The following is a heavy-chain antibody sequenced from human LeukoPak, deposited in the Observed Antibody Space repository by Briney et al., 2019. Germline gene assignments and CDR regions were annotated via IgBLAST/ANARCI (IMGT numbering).Heavy chain of an antibody. V-gene: IGHV4-4*07. Sequence: PSETLSLTCTVSAGSIYTSYWSWIRQPAGKGLEWIGRINSSGNTNYNPSLNSRVTISLDTSKNHFSLNLNSVTAADTAVYYCARVITIIRGLDPWGQGIQVTVSS. J-gene: IGHJ5*02. CDR3: ARVITIIRGLDP. CDR1: AGSIYTSY. D-gene: IGHD3-10*01. CDR2: INSSGNT.